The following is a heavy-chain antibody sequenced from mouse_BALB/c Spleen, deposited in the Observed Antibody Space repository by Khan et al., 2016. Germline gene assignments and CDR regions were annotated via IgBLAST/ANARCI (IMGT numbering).Heavy chain of an antibody. J-gene: IGHJ1*01. CDR1: GYSITSDYA. V-gene: IGHV3-2*02. Sequence: EVQLLETGPGLVKPSQSLSLTCTVTGYSITSDYAWNWIRQFPGNKLEWMGYISYSGSTSYNPSLKSRISITRDTSKNQFFLQLNSVTTEDTATYYCAFYGNYRYFDVWGAGTTVTVSS. CDR2: ISYSGST. D-gene: IGHD2-1*01. CDR3: AFYGNYRYFDV.